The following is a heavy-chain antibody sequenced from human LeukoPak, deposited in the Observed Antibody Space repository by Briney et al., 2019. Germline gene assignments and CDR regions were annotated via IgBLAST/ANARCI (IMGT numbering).Heavy chain of an antibody. CDR2: IDPSDSYT. CDR3: ASQTYYYDSSGYYPDY. D-gene: IGHD3-22*01. V-gene: IGHV5-10-1*01. CDR1: EYSFTSYW. Sequence: GESLKISCKGSEYSFTSYWISWVRQMPGKGLEWMGRIDPSDSYTNYSPSFQGHVTISADKSISTAYLQWSSLKASDTAMYYCASQTYYYDSSGYYPDYWGQGTLVTVSS. J-gene: IGHJ4*02.